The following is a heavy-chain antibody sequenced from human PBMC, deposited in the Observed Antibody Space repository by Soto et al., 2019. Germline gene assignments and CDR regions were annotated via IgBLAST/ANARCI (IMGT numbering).Heavy chain of an antibody. J-gene: IGHJ4*02. CDR2: LSGGGSTT. D-gene: IGHD3-9*01. CDR3: AKGPEYDILTGCDY. V-gene: IGHV3-23*01. Sequence: EVQLLESGGGFVQPGESLRLSCAASGFTFSLSAMSWVRQAPGRGLDWVSSLSGGGSTTDYADSVKGRFTISRDNSKKTVHLKMNSLRAEDTAVYYCAKGPEYDILTGCDYWGQGALVTVSS. CDR1: GFTFSLSA.